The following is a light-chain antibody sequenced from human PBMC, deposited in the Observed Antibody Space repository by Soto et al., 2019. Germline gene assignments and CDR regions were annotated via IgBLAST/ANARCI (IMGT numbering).Light chain of an antibody. CDR3: MQGTHWPPYT. V-gene: IGKV2-30*02. Sequence: DVVMTQSPLSLPVTLGQPASISCRSSQSLVHSDGKTYLNWVQRRPGQSPRRLIYKVSNRDSGVPDRFSGSGSGTDFTLKISRVEAEDVGVYYSMQGTHWPPYTFGQGTKLEIK. CDR1: QSLVHSDGKTY. J-gene: IGKJ2*01. CDR2: KVS.